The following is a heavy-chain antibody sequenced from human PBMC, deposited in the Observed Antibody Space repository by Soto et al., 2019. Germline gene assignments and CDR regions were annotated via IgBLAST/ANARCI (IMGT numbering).Heavy chain of an antibody. D-gene: IGHD3-22*01. V-gene: IGHV4-30-2*06. J-gene: IGHJ5*01. Sequence: PSETLSLTCSVSGASIYNGGYFWSWIRQSPGKGLEWIGYMYHSGSTYYNPSLKSRVTISIDRSKNQFSLKLSSVTAADTAVYYCARLGGFYQSLDSWGQGTLVTVSS. CDR1: GASIYNGGYF. CDR3: ARLGGFYQSLDS. CDR2: MYHSGST.